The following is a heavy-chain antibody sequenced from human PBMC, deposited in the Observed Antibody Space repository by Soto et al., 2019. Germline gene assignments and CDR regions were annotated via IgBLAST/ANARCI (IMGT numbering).Heavy chain of an antibody. CDR3: ARHAAYDHVSVNSEGNDY. Sequence: PSETLSLTCTVSGGSISSNSYYWDWIRQPPGKGLEWIGSIYYSGATYYNPSLQSRVTISVDTSKNQFSLHLSSVTAADTAVYYCARHAAYDHVSVNSEGNDYWGQGTLVTVSS. CDR1: GGSISSNSYY. CDR2: IYYSGAT. J-gene: IGHJ4*02. V-gene: IGHV4-39*01. D-gene: IGHD3-16*01.